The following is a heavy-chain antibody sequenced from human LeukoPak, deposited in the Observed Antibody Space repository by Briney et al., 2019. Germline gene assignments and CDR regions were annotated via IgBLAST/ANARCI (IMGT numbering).Heavy chain of an antibody. V-gene: IGHV3-23*01. Sequence: PGGSLRLSCAASGFTFSSYAMSWVRQAPGKGLEWVSAISGSGGSTYYADSVKGRFTISRDNSKNTLCLQMNNLRAEDTAVYYCAKERVTAVAPYNWFDPWGQGTLATVSS. CDR2: ISGSGGST. D-gene: IGHD5-18*01. CDR3: AKERVTAVAPYNWFDP. J-gene: IGHJ5*02. CDR1: GFTFSSYA.